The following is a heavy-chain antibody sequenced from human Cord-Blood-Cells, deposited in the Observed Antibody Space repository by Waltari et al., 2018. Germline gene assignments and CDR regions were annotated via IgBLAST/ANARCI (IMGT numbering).Heavy chain of an antibody. V-gene: IGHV1-18*01. CDR1: GYTFTSYG. D-gene: IGHD3-16*01. J-gene: IGHJ4*02. CDR3: ARDENGGCDY. CDR2: ISAYNGNT. Sequence: QVQLVQSGAEVKKPGASVKVSCKASGYTFTSYGISWVRQAPGQGVEWMGWISAYNGNTHNAQKLQGIATRTTDTSRSTADRELRSLRSDDTAVYYCARDENGGCDYWGQGTLVTVSS.